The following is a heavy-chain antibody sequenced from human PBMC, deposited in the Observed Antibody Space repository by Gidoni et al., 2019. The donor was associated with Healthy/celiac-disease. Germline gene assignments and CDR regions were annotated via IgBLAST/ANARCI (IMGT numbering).Heavy chain of an antibody. CDR3: ARGGDYVYWYFDL. CDR1: GGSFSGYY. D-gene: IGHD4-17*01. V-gene: IGHV4-34*01. CDR2: INHSGST. Sequence: QVQLQQWGAGLLKPSETLSLTCAVYGGSFSGYYWSWIRQPPGKGLEWIGEINHSGSTNYNPSLKSRVTISVDTSKNQFSLKLSSVTAADTAVYYCARGGDYVYWYFDLWGRGTLVTVSS. J-gene: IGHJ2*01.